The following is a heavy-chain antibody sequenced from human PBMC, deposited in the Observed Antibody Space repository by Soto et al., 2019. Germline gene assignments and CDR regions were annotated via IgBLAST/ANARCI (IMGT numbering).Heavy chain of an antibody. CDR2: IYYRGST. CDR1: GGSISSGGYY. J-gene: IGHJ4*02. CDR3: ARGLGVVVAAISFDY. V-gene: IGHV4-31*03. D-gene: IGHD2-15*01. Sequence: QVQLQESGPGLVKPSQTLSLTCTVSGGSISSGGYYWSWIRQHPGKGLEWIGYIYYRGSTYYNPSLKSRVTVSVDTSKNQFSLKLSSVTAADTAVYYCARGLGVVVAAISFDYWGQGTLVTVSS.